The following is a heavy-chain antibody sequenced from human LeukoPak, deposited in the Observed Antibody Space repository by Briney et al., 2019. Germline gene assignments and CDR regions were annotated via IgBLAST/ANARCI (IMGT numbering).Heavy chain of an antibody. Sequence: PGGSLRLSCAASGFTVSTNYMNWVRQAPGQGLEWVSVIHSGGGTDYADSVNGRFTISRDNSKNTVYLQMNSLRAEDTAVYYCAKAWGYSNYYFDHWGQGTLVTVSS. V-gene: IGHV3-53*01. D-gene: IGHD5-18*01. CDR1: GFTVSTNY. CDR3: AKAWGYSNYYFDH. CDR2: IHSGGGT. J-gene: IGHJ4*02.